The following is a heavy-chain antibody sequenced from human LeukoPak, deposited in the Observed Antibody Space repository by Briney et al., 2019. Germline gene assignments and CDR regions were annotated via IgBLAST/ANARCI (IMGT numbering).Heavy chain of an antibody. V-gene: IGHV1-2*02. Sequence: ASVKVSCKASGYTFTSYYMRWVRQAPGQGLEWMGWINPNSGGTNYAQKFQGRVTMTRDTSISTAYMELSRLRSDDTAVYYCARGGPTIFGVVIMPYYYYGMDVWGQGTRDSVSS. D-gene: IGHD3-3*01. J-gene: IGHJ6*02. CDR1: GYTFTSYY. CDR2: INPNSGGT. CDR3: ARGGPTIFGVVIMPYYYYGMDV.